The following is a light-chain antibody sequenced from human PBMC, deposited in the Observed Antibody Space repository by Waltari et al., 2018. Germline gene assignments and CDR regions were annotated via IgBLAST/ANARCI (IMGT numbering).Light chain of an antibody. V-gene: IGKV1-39*01. CDR3: QQSYSQTRT. CDR2: AAS. Sequence: DIQMTQSPSSLSASVGDRVNITCRASKSISNYLSWYQQKPGRAPKLLMYAASSLESGVPSRFSGSGSGRDFTLIISSLQPEDFATYSCQQSYSQTRTFGQGTKVEIK. CDR1: KSISNY. J-gene: IGKJ1*01.